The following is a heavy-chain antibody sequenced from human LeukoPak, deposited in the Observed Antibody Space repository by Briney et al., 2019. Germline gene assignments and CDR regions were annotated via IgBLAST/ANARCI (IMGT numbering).Heavy chain of an antibody. J-gene: IGHJ6*03. CDR3: ARSGTGLNLYYMDV. Sequence: GASVKVSCKASGYTFISYGISWGRQVPGQGLEWLGWISGYNGNTTYAQKLQGRVTRTTDTSTNTAYIELRSLRSDDTAVYYCARSGTGLNLYYMDVWGKGTTLTISS. V-gene: IGHV1-18*01. D-gene: IGHD3-16*01. CDR1: GYTFISYG. CDR2: ISGYNGNT.